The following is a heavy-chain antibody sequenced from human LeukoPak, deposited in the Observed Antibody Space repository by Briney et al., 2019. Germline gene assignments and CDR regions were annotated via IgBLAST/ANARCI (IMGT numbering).Heavy chain of an antibody. J-gene: IGHJ4*02. D-gene: IGHD3-3*01. CDR2: IFYTGST. CDR3: LITIPEYYFDY. Sequence: PSETLSLTCTVSGGSIKYSRYYWGWIRQPPGKGLEWIGGIFYTGSTYYNPSLKSRVTISVDTSKNQFSLKLSSVTAADTAVYYCLITIPEYYFDYWGQGTLVTVSA. V-gene: IGHV4-39*01. CDR1: GGSIKYSRYY.